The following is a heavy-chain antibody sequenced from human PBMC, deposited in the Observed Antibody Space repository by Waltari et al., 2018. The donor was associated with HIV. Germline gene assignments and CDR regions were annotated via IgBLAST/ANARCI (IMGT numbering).Heavy chain of an antibody. J-gene: IGHJ6*02. CDR3: ERERIAVTGSYYYGMDV. Sequence: QVQLVQSGAEVKKPGASVKVSCKASGYTFTGYYMHWVRQAPGQGLEWMGWINPKSDGTNYAQKFQGRVTMTRDTSTSTAYMELSRLRSDDTALYYCERERIAVTGSYYYGMDVWGQGTTVTVSS. V-gene: IGHV1-2*02. CDR2: INPKSDGT. D-gene: IGHD6-19*01. CDR1: GYTFTGYY.